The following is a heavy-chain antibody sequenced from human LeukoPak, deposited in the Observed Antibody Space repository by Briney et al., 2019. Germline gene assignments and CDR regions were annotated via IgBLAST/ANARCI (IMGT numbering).Heavy chain of an antibody. CDR3: ARGPATAAFDI. V-gene: IGHV1-2*02. Sequence: ASVRVSSTASGYTFIAYYMHWFRQAPGQGLEWMGWVNPDNGGTDSAQKFRGRVTMTSGTSISTAYMELSGLTSDDTAVYYCARGPATAAFDIWGQGTMVTVSS. CDR2: VNPDNGGT. D-gene: IGHD2-15*01. J-gene: IGHJ3*02. CDR1: GYTFIAYY.